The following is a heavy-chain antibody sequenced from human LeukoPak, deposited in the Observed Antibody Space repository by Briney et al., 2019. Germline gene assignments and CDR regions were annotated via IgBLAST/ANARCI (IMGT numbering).Heavy chain of an antibody. D-gene: IGHD6-13*01. V-gene: IGHV3-23*05. CDR1: GFTFSKSP. Sequence: PGGSLRLSCAASGFTFSKSPMTWVRQAPGKGLEWVSSIDSSGGSRYYIESVKGRFTISRDTSKNTLSLLMKSLRAEDTAVYYCARTRGAPGTWGYYYYYYMDVWGKGTTVTVS. J-gene: IGHJ6*03. CDR2: IDSSGGSR. CDR3: ARTRGAPGTWGYYYYYYMDV.